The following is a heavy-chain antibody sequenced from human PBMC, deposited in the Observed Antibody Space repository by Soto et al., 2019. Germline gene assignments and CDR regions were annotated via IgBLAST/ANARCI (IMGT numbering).Heavy chain of an antibody. CDR3: ARNRIAAAGMTNWFDP. J-gene: IGHJ5*02. CDR2: ISSSGSTI. V-gene: IGHV3-11*01. CDR1: GFTFSDYY. Sequence: GSLRLSCAASGFTFSDYYMSWILQAPGKGLEWVSYISSSGSTIYYADSVKGRFTISRDNAKNSLYLQMNSLRAEDTAVYYCARNRIAAAGMTNWFDPWGQGTLVTVSS. D-gene: IGHD6-13*01.